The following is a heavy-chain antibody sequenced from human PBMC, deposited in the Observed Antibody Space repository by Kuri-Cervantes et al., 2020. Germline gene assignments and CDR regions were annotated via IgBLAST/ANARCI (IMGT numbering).Heavy chain of an antibody. CDR1: GKTFSGYY. Sequence: ESLKISCAVFGKTFSGYYWIWIRQPPGKGLEWIGEINHSGRTNYNPSLKSRVTISVDTSKNQFSLKLSSVTAADTAVYYCARGRHAHYDYVWGSYRFWGQGTLVTVSS. J-gene: IGHJ4*02. CDR3: ARGRHAHYDYVWGSYRF. D-gene: IGHD3-16*02. V-gene: IGHV4-34*01. CDR2: INHSGRT.